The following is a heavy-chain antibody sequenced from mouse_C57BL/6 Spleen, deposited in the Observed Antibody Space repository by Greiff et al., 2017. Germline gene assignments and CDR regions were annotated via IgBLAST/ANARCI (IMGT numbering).Heavy chain of an antibody. CDR2: IDPENGDT. Sequence: VQLQQSGAELVRPGASVKLSCTASGFNIKDDYMHWVKQRPEQGLEWIGWIDPENGDTEYASKFQGKATITADTSSNTAYLQLSSLTSEDTAVYYCTDGKGWFAYWGQGTLVTVSA. D-gene: IGHD2-1*01. CDR3: TDGKGWFAY. J-gene: IGHJ3*01. V-gene: IGHV14-4*01. CDR1: GFNIKDDY.